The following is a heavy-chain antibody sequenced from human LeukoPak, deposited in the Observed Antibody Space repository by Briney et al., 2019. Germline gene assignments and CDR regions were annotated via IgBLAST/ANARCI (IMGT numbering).Heavy chain of an antibody. CDR3: ARVEFDWLEDY. J-gene: IGHJ4*02. CDR1: GFTFSSYW. CDR2: INTDGSET. V-gene: IGHV3-74*03. D-gene: IGHD3-9*01. Sequence: GGSLRLSCEASGFTFSSYWMHWVRQVPGKGLMWVSRINTDGSETTYADSVKGRFTISRDNAKNTLYLQMNSLRAEDTAVYYCARVEFDWLEDYWGQGTLVTVFS.